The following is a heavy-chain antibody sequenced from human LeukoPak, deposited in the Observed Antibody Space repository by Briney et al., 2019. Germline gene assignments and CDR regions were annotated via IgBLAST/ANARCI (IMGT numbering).Heavy chain of an antibody. CDR2: FDPEDGET. J-gene: IGHJ4*02. V-gene: IGHV1-24*01. Sequence: GASVKVSCKVSGYTLTELSMHWVRQAPGKGLEWMGGFDPEDGETIYAQKFQGRVTMTEDTSTDTAYMELSSLRSEDTAVYYCATGLLNYDSSGYYGDYWGQGTLVTVSS. D-gene: IGHD3-22*01. CDR1: GYTLTELS. CDR3: ATGLLNYDSSGYYGDY.